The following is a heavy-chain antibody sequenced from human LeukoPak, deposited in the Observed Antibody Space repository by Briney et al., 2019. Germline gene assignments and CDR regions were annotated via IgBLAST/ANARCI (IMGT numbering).Heavy chain of an antibody. D-gene: IGHD4-11*01. CDR3: ARETTYSNPRGGGYNWFDP. J-gene: IGHJ5*02. CDR2: INPNSGGT. CDR1: GYTFTGYY. V-gene: IGHV1-2*02. Sequence: ASVKVSCKASGYTFTGYYMHWVRQAPGQGLEWMGWINPNSGGTNYAQKFQGRVTMTRDTSISTAYMELSRLRSDDTAVYYCARETTYSNPRGGGYNWFDPWGQGTLVTVSS.